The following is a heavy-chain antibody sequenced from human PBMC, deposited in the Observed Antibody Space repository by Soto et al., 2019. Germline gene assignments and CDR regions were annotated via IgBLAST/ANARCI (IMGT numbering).Heavy chain of an antibody. V-gene: IGHV1-69*08. CDR3: ARDGRTPSSGRGNFDY. Sequence: QVQLVQSGAEVKKPGSSVKVSCKASGGTFSSYTLSWVRQAPGQGLEWMGRIIPILGIANYAQKFQGRVTITADKSTSTAYRELSSLRCEDTAVYYGARDGRTPSSGRGNFDYWGQGTLVTVSS. D-gene: IGHD6-25*01. CDR1: GGTFSSYT. CDR2: IIPILGIA. J-gene: IGHJ4*02.